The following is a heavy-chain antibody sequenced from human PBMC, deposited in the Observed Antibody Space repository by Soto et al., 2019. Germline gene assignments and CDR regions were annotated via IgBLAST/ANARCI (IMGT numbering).Heavy chain of an antibody. J-gene: IGHJ4*02. CDR1: GGSISSSSYY. V-gene: IGHV4-39*01. Sequence: PSETLSLTCTVSGGSISSSSYYWGWIRQPPGKGLEWIGSIYYSGSTYYNPSLKSRVTISVDTSKNQFSLKLSSVTAADTAVYHCARQSLYGELDYWGQGTLVTVSS. CDR3: ARQSLYGELDY. CDR2: IYYSGST. D-gene: IGHD4-17*01.